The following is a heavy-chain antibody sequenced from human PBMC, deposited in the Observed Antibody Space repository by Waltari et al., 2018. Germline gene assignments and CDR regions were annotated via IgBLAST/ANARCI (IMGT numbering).Heavy chain of an antibody. CDR1: GGTISSYY. CDR2: IYYSGST. V-gene: IGHV4-59*01. Sequence: QVQLQESGPGLVKPSETLSLTCTVSGGTISSYYWSWIRQPPGKGLEWIGYIYYSGSTNYNPSLKSRVTISVDTSKNQFSLKLSSVTAADTAVYYCARARILQAEYYFDYWGQGTLVTVSS. D-gene: IGHD4-4*01. J-gene: IGHJ4*02. CDR3: ARARILQAEYYFDY.